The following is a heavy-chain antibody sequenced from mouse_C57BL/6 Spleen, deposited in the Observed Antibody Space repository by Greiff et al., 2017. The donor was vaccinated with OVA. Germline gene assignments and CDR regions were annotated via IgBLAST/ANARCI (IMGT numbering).Heavy chain of an antibody. CDR1: GYTFTSYW. Sequence: VQLQQPGAELVMPGASVKLSCKASGYTFTSYWMHWVKQRPGQGLEWIGEIDPSDSYTNYNQKFKGKSTLTVDKSSSTAYMQLSSLTSEDSAVYYCARGYGSSPYAMDYWGQGTSVTVSS. V-gene: IGHV1-69*01. D-gene: IGHD1-1*01. J-gene: IGHJ4*01. CDR2: IDPSDSYT. CDR3: ARGYGSSPYAMDY.